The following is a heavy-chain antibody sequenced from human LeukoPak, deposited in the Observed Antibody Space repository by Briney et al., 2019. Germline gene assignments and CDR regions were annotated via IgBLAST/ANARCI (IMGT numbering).Heavy chain of an antibody. CDR2: TIPIFGTA. V-gene: IGHV1-69*05. J-gene: IGHJ4*02. Sequence: ASVKVSCKASGGSFSIDAISWVRQAPGQGLGWMGRTIPIFGTANYAQKLQGRVTISTDESTSTAYMELSSLRSEDTAVYYCARDKKWGGDYSSGWYDYWGQGTLVTVSS. CDR3: ARDKKWGGDYSSGWYDY. CDR1: GGSFSIDA. D-gene: IGHD6-19*01.